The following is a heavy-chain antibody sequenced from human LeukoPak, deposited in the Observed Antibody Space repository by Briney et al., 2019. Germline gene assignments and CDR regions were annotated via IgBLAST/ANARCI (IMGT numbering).Heavy chain of an antibody. V-gene: IGHV3-30-3*01. CDR2: ISYDGSNT. CDR3: ARGAGRKPYYYSYLDV. CDR1: GFTFSDYS. Sequence: PGRSLRLSCAASGFTFSDYSMHWVRQAPGKGLEWVAFISYDGSNTFFADSVKGRFTISRDSSKSTLFLQMNSLRAEDTAVFYCARGAGRKPYYYSYLDVWGTGTTVTVSS. J-gene: IGHJ6*03. D-gene: IGHD6-13*01.